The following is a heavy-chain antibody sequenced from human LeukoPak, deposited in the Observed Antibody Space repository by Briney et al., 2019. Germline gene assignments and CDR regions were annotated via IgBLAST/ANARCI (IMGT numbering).Heavy chain of an antibody. CDR3: AKDGAGEAAAAGDY. CDR1: GFTFSSYG. J-gene: IGHJ4*02. Sequence: GGSLRLSCAASGFTFSSYGMHWARQAPGKGLEWVAVISYDGSNKYYADLVKGRFTMSRDNSKNTLYLQMNSLRAEDTAVYYCAKDGAGEAAAAGDYWGQGTLVTVSS. CDR2: ISYDGSNK. D-gene: IGHD6-13*01. V-gene: IGHV3-30*18.